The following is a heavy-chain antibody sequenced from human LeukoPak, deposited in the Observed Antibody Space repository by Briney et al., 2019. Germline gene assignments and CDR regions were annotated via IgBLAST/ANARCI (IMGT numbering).Heavy chain of an antibody. J-gene: IGHJ4*02. CDR1: GFTFSSYA. CDR3: AKDSGGDGYNAFDY. Sequence: GGSLRLSCAASGFTFSSYAMSWVRQAPGKGLEWVSAISGSGGSTYYADSVKGRFTISRDNSKNTLYLQMNSPRAEDTAVYYCAKDSGGDGYNAFDYWGQGTLVTVSS. V-gene: IGHV3-23*01. D-gene: IGHD5-24*01. CDR2: ISGSGGST.